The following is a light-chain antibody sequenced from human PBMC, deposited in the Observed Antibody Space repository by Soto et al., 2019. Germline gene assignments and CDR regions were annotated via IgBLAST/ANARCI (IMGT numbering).Light chain of an antibody. CDR2: GNT. Sequence: QSVLTQPPSVSGAPGQRVTISCTGSSSNIGTAYDVHWYQQFPGVAPKLLIYGNTNRPSGVPDRFSGSRSGTSASLAITGLQAEDEADYYCQTYDISLSSVVFGGGTKLIVL. J-gene: IGLJ2*01. V-gene: IGLV1-40*01. CDR1: SSNIGTAYD. CDR3: QTYDISLSSVV.